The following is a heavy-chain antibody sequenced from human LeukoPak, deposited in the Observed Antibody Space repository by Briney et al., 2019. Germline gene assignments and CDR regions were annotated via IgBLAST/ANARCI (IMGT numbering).Heavy chain of an antibody. CDR3: AKDRSGYSGY. D-gene: IGHD2-15*01. CDR2: ISYDGSTK. CDR1: GFTFSSYA. Sequence: GGSLRLSCAASGFTFSSYAMHWVRQAPGKGLEWVAVISYDGSTKYYADSVKGRFTISRDNSKNTLYLQMNSLRAEDTAVYYCAKDRSGYSGYWGQGTLVTVSS. J-gene: IGHJ4*02. V-gene: IGHV3-30*07.